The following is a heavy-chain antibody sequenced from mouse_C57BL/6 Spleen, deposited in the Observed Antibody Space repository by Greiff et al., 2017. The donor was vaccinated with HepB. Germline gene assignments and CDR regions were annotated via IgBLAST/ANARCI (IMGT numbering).Heavy chain of an antibody. CDR1: GFSLTSYG. J-gene: IGHJ4*01. Sequence: VKLMESGPGLVQPSQSLSITCTVSGFSLTSYGVHWVRQSPGKGLEWLGVIWSGGSTDYNAAFISRLSISKDNSKSQVFFKMNSLQADDTAIYYCASYDYDGPYYAMDYWGQGTSVTVSS. D-gene: IGHD2-4*01. CDR2: IWSGGST. CDR3: ASYDYDGPYYAMDY. V-gene: IGHV2-2*01.